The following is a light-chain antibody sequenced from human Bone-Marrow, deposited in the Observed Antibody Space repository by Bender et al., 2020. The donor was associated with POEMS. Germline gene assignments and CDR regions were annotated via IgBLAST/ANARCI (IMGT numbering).Light chain of an antibody. CDR1: SGHSSFA. V-gene: IGLV4-69*01. CDR2: VNSDGSQ. J-gene: IGLJ3*02. Sequence: QVVLTQSPSASASLGASVKLTCTLSSGHSSFAIAWHQQQPQKGPRYLMKVNSDGSQSKGDGIPDRFSGSSSGAERYLTISSLQSEDEGDYYCQTWGTGIGVFGGGTKLTVL. CDR3: QTWGTGIGV.